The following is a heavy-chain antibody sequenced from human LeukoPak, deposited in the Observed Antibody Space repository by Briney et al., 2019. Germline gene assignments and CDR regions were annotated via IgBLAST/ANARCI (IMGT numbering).Heavy chain of an antibody. Sequence: GGSLRLSCAASGFTFSSYAMSWVRQAPGKGLEWVSAISGSGGSTYYADSVKGRFTISRDNSKNTLYLQMNSLRAEDTAVYYCARESLPTLYYYYGMDVWGQGTTVTVSS. V-gene: IGHV3-23*01. J-gene: IGHJ6*02. CDR2: ISGSGGST. CDR1: GFTFSSYA. CDR3: ARESLPTLYYYYGMDV.